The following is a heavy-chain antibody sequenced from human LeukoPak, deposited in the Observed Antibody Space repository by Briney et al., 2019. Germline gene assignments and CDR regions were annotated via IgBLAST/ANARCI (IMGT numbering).Heavy chain of an antibody. J-gene: IGHJ4*02. CDR1: GFTFSSYS. CDR3: ARDSQPDY. Sequence: GGSLRLSCAASGFTFSSYSMNWVRQAPGKGLEWVSSISNSSSYIYYADSVKGRFTISRGNAKNSLYLQMNSLRAEDTAVYYCARDSQPDYWGQGTLVTVSS. V-gene: IGHV3-21*01. CDR2: ISNSSSYI.